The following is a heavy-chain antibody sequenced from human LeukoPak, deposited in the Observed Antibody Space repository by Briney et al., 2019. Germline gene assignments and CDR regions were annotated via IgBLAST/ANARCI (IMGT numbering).Heavy chain of an antibody. Sequence: GGSLRLSCAASGFTFSTFVMSWVRQAPGKGLEWVSTISGRGGTTYYADSVKGRFTISGDNSKNTLYLQMNSLRAEDTAVYYCAKFYSHFDFWGQGTLVTVSS. D-gene: IGHD4-11*01. V-gene: IGHV3-23*01. CDR2: ISGRGGTT. CDR1: GFTFSTFV. J-gene: IGHJ4*02. CDR3: AKFYSHFDF.